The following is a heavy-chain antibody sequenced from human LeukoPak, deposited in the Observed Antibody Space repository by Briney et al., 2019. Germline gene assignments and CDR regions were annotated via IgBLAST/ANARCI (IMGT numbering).Heavy chain of an antibody. Sequence: SETLSLTCTVSGGSISSYYWSWIRRPPGKGLEWIGYIYYSGSTNYNPSLKSRVTISVDTSKNQFSLKLSSVTAADTAVYYCARDGPDPFDIWGQGTMVTVSS. CDR3: ARDGPDPFDI. V-gene: IGHV4-59*01. CDR1: GGSISSYY. J-gene: IGHJ3*02. CDR2: IYYSGST.